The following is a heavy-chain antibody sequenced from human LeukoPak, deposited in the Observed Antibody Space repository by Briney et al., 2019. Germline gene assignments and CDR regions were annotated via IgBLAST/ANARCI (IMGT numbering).Heavy chain of an antibody. V-gene: IGHV3-30*02. CDR1: GFTFSRYG. J-gene: IGHJ4*02. Sequence: PGRSLRLSCAASGFTFSRYGMHWVRQAPGKGLEWVAFIRSDGSNKYYADSVKGRFTISRDNSKLYLQMNSLRAEDTAVYYCAKKGYSNGWRDSYYFDCWGQGTLVTVSS. D-gene: IGHD6-19*01. CDR3: AKKGYSNGWRDSYYFDC. CDR2: IRSDGSNK.